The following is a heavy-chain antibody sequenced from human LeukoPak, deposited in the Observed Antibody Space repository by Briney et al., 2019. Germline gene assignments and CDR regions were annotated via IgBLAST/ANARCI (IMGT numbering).Heavy chain of an antibody. J-gene: IGHJ6*02. D-gene: IGHD6-13*01. CDR3: ARAAAAGRYGMDV. V-gene: IGHV3-30*04. Sequence: GGSLRLSCAASGFIFSSYAIHWIRQAPGKGLEWVAVISSDGGAKYYADSVKGRFTISRDNSKNTMYLQMNSLGAEDTAVYYCARAAAAGRYGMDVWGQGTTVTVS. CDR1: GFIFSSYA. CDR2: ISSDGGAK.